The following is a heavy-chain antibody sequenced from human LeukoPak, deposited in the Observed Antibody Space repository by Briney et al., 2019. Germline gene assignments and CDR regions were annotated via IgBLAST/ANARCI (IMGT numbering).Heavy chain of an antibody. V-gene: IGHV1-18*01. J-gene: IGHJ4*02. CDR1: GYTFTSYG. Sequence: ASVTVSCKASGYTFTSYGISWVRQAPGQGLEWMGWISAYNGNTNYAQKLQGRVTMTTDTSTSTAYMELRSLRSDDTAVYYCARDRGAHSSGWYYGYYWGQGTLVTVSS. D-gene: IGHD6-19*01. CDR3: ARDRGAHSSGWYYGYY. CDR2: ISAYNGNT.